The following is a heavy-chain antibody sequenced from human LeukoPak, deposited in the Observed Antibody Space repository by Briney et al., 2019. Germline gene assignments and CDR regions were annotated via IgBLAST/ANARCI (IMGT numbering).Heavy chain of an antibody. CDR3: ARGTY. J-gene: IGHJ4*02. CDR2: IKQDGSEK. V-gene: IGHV3-7*03. D-gene: IGHD1-1*01. CDR1: GFTLSSYW. Sequence: PGGSLRLSCAASGFTLSSYWMSWVRQAPGKGLEWVANIKQDGSEKYYVGSVKGRFTISRDNAKNSLYLQMNSLRAEDTAVYYCARGTYWGQGTLVTVSS.